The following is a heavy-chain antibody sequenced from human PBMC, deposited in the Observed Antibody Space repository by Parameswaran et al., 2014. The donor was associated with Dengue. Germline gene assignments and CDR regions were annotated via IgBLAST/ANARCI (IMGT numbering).Heavy chain of an antibody. Sequence: QAGGSLRLSCAASGFTFRDYDMHWVRQATGQGLEWVSAIGTAGNTFYSDSVKGRFTISRENAKNSFYLQMNSLRAGDTALYYCARGGGTRWPLDLDLWGQGTLVTVSS. V-gene: IGHV3-13*04. J-gene: IGHJ4*02. D-gene: IGHD3-16*01. CDR1: GFTFRDYD. CDR3: ARGGGTRWPLDLDL. CDR2: IGTAGNT.